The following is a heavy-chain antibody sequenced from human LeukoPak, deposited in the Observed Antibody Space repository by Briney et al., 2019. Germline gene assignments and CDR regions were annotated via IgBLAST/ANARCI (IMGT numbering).Heavy chain of an antibody. CDR2: INHSGST. CDR1: GGSFSGYY. D-gene: IGHD3-3*01. CDR3: ARGLYTIFGVVIHDDAFDI. Sequence: PSETLSLTCAVYGGSFSGYYWSWIRQPPGKGLEWIGEINHSGSTNYNPSLKSRVTISVDTSKNQFSLKLSSVTAADTAVYYCARGLYTIFGVVIHDDAFDIWGQGTMVTVSS. V-gene: IGHV4-34*01. J-gene: IGHJ3*02.